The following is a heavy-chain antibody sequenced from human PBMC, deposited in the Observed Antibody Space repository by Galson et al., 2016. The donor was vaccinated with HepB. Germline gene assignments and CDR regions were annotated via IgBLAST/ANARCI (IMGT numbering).Heavy chain of an antibody. Sequence: SLRLSCAASGFSFSNYYMTWIRKAPGKGLEWISYISSTSTYTNNADSVQGRFTISRDNVKNSLYLQMNSLSAEDTAVYYCARDREVPSWSVFSFDFSYYGMDVWGQGTTVTVSS. CDR1: GFSFSNYY. CDR3: ARDREVPSWSVFSFDFSYYGMDV. V-gene: IGHV3-11*06. D-gene: IGHD3-3*01. J-gene: IGHJ6*02. CDR2: ISSTSTYT.